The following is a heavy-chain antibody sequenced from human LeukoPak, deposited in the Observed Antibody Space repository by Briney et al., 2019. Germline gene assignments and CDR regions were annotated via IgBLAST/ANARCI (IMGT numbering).Heavy chain of an antibody. J-gene: IGHJ4*02. Sequence: SVKVSCKASGGTFSSYAISWVRQAPGQGLEWMGRIIPILGIANYAQKFQGRVTITADKSTSTACMELSSLRSEDTAVYYCARVTAVAGTLLDYWGQGTLVTVSS. CDR1: GGTFSSYA. V-gene: IGHV1-69*04. CDR3: ARVTAVAGTLLDY. CDR2: IIPILGIA. D-gene: IGHD6-19*01.